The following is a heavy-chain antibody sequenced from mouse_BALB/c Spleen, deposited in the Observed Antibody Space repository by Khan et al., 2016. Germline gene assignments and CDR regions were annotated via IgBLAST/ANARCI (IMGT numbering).Heavy chain of an antibody. D-gene: IGHD1-1*01. CDR1: GFTFKTYA. Sequence: EVQLVETGGGLVQPKGSLKLSCAASGFTFKTYAMNWVRQAPGKGLEWIARIRSKSNNFATYYADSVKDRFTISRDDSQNMLSLQMNTLQTEDTAMHYCVRDAYYPYALDYWGQGTSVTVSS. CDR2: IRSKSNNFAT. CDR3: VRDAYYPYALDY. V-gene: IGHV10-1*02. J-gene: IGHJ4*01.